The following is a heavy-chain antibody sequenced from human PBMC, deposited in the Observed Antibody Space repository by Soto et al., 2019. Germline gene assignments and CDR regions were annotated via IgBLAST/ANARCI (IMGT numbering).Heavy chain of an antibody. D-gene: IGHD6-13*01. J-gene: IGHJ6*02. CDR2: IYHSGST. Sequence: PSETLSLTCAVSGYSISSGYYWGWIRQSPGKGLEWIGSIYHSGSTYYNPSLKSRVITSVDTSKNQFSLKLSSVTAADTAVYYCARLAPIAAADGMDVWGQGTTVTVSS. CDR1: GYSISSGYY. V-gene: IGHV4-38-2*01. CDR3: ARLAPIAAADGMDV.